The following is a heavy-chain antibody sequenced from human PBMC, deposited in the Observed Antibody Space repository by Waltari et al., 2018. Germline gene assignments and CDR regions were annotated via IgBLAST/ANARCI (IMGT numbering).Heavy chain of an antibody. CDR2: ISYDGSNK. CDR3: AREVHLGELSNAFDI. D-gene: IGHD3-16*02. V-gene: IGHV3-30-3*01. Sequence: QVQLVESGGGVVQPGRSLRLSCAASGFTFSSYAMHWVRQAPGKGLEWVAVISYDGSNKYYADSVKGRFTISRDNSKNTLYLQMNSLRAEDTAVYYWAREVHLGELSNAFDIWGQGTMVTVSS. CDR1: GFTFSSYA. J-gene: IGHJ3*02.